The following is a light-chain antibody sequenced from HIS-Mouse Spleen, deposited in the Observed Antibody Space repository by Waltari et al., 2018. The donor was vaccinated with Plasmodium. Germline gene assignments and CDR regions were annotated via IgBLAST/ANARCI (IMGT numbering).Light chain of an antibody. Sequence: QSALTQPASVSGSPGQSLTISCTGTSSDAGGYTYVSWYQQHPGKAPKLMIYGVSNLFAGVSNRFSGSKSGNTASLTISGLQAEDEADYYCSSYTSSSTVVFGGGTKLTVL. CDR3: SSYTSSSTVV. CDR1: SSDAGGYTY. CDR2: GVS. J-gene: IGLJ2*01. V-gene: IGLV2-14*03.